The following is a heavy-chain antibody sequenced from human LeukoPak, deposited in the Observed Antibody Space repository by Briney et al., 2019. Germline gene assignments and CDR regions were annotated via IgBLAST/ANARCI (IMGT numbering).Heavy chain of an antibody. CDR1: GGTLSSYA. CDR3: ARYYDFWSGYPLRDAFDI. J-gene: IGHJ3*02. CDR2: IIPIFGTA. V-gene: IGHV1-69*05. Sequence: ASVKVSCKASGGTLSSYAISWVRQAPGQGLEWMGGIIPIFGTANYAQKFQGRVTITTDESTSTAYMELSSLRSEDTAVYYCARYYDFWSGYPLRDAFDIWGQGTMVTVSS. D-gene: IGHD3-3*01.